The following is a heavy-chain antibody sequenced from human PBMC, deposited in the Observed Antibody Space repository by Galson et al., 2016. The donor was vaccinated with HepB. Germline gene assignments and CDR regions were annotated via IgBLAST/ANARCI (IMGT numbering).Heavy chain of an antibody. CDR2: IDGDGSST. CDR1: GFTFSRYW. V-gene: IGHV3-74*01. Sequence: SLRLSCAASGFTFSRYWMHWVRQAPGKGLVWVSRIDGDGSSTTYADSVKGRVTISRDNAKNTVHLQMNSLRAEDTAVYYCVREDYGDDPIYYYYYGLDVWGPGTTVTVSS. CDR3: VREDYGDDPIYYYYYGLDV. J-gene: IGHJ6*02. D-gene: IGHD4-17*01.